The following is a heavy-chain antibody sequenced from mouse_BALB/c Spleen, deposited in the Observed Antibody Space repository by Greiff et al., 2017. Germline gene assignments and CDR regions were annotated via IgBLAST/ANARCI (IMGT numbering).Heavy chain of an antibody. CDR1: GFTFSSYA. D-gene: IGHD2-3*01. CDR3: ARNGYYYFDV. Sequence: EVKLMESGGGLVKPGGSLKLSCAASGFTFSSYAMSWVRQTPEKRLEWVASISSGGSTYYPDSVKGRFTISRDNARNILYLQMSSLRSEDTAMYYCARNGYYYFDVWGAGTTVTVSS. V-gene: IGHV5-6-5*01. J-gene: IGHJ1*01. CDR2: ISSGGST.